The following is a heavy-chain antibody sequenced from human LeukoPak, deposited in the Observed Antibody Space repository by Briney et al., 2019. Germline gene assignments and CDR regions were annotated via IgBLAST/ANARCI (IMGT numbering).Heavy chain of an antibody. CDR3: AKKWGVGTTTLDYFDY. Sequence: GGSLRLSCAASGFTFSSYAMSWVRQAPGKGLEWVSGISGSGGSTYYADSVKGRFTISRDNSKNTLYLQMNSLTDEDTAVYYCAKKWGVGTTTLDYFDYWGQGTLVTVSP. CDR1: GFTFSSYA. CDR2: ISGSGGST. J-gene: IGHJ4*02. D-gene: IGHD1-26*01. V-gene: IGHV3-23*01.